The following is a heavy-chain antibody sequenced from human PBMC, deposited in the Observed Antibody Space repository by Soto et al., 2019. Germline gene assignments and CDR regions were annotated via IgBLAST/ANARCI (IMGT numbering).Heavy chain of an antibody. D-gene: IGHD5-18*01. CDR1: GGSISSGGYY. CDR2: IYYSGST. J-gene: IGHJ4*02. Sequence: SETLSLTCTVSGGSISSGGYYWSWIRQHPGKGLEWIGYIYYSGSTYYNPSLKSRVTISVDTSKNQFSLKLSSVTAADTAVYYCARDLFVNEVGGYSYGYFDDWGQGTRVTVSS. V-gene: IGHV4-31*03. CDR3: ARDLFVNEVGGYSYGYFDD.